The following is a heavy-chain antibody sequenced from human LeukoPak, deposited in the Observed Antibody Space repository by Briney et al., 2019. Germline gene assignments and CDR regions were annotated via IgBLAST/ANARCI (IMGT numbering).Heavy chain of an antibody. CDR3: ARDDFWSGYRAFDI. Sequence: PSETLSLTCSVSGGSISSYYWSWIRQPAGKGLEWIGRIYTSGSTNYNLSLKSRVTMSVHTSKNQFSLKLSSVTAADTAVYYCARDDFWSGYRAFDIWGQGTMVTVSS. CDR2: IYTSGST. D-gene: IGHD3-3*01. V-gene: IGHV4-4*07. J-gene: IGHJ3*02. CDR1: GGSISSYY.